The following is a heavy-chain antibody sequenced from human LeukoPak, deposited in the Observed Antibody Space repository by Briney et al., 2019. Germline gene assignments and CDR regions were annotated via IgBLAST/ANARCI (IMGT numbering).Heavy chain of an antibody. V-gene: IGHV3-33*08. Sequence: GGSLRLSFAASGFTFSSYAMSWVRQAPGKGLEWVAFIRYDGSNKYYADSVKGRFTISRDNAKNSLYLQMNSLRAEDTAVYYCARNLPAADYWGQGTLVTVSS. D-gene: IGHD2-2*01. CDR1: GFTFSSYA. CDR3: ARNLPAADY. J-gene: IGHJ4*02. CDR2: IRYDGSNK.